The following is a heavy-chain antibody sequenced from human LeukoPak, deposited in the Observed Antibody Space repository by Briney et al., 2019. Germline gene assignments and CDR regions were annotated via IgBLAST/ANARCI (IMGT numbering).Heavy chain of an antibody. CDR3: AGCGYYDFWSGYYNRNRDCLSWFDP. Sequence: NTSQTLSLTCAVSGGSISSGGYSWSWIRQPPGKGLEWIGYIYYSGSTNYNPSLKSRVTISVDTSKNQFSLKLGSVIAADTAVYYCAGCGYYDFWSGYYNRNRDCLSWFDPWGQGTLVTVSS. J-gene: IGHJ5*02. D-gene: IGHD3-3*01. CDR1: GGSISSGGYS. V-gene: IGHV4-30-4*07. CDR2: IYYSGST.